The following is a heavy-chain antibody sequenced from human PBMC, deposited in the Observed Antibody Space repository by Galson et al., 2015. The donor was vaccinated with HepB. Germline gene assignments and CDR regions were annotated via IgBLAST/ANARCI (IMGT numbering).Heavy chain of an antibody. Sequence: SVKVSCKVSGYTLTDLSMHWVRQAPGKGLEWMGGFDPEDGETTYAQKFQGRVTMTEDTSTDTAYMELSSLRSEDTAVYYCATGPRSGAGDAFDIWGQGRMVTVAS. J-gene: IGHJ3*02. D-gene: IGHD2-15*01. CDR3: ATGPRSGAGDAFDI. V-gene: IGHV1-24*01. CDR2: FDPEDGET. CDR1: GYTLTDLS.